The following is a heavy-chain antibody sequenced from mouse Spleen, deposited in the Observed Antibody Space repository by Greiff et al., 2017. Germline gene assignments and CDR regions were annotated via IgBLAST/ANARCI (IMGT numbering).Heavy chain of an antibody. J-gene: IGHJ2*01. CDR2: IDPSDSET. CDR1: GYTFTSYW. Sequence: VKLQQPGAELVRPGSSVKLSCKASGYTFTSYWMHWVKQRPIQGLEWIGNIDPSDSETHYNQKFKDKATLTVDKSSSTAYMQLSSLTSEDSAVYYCARSPYRNYFDYWGQGTTLTVSS. V-gene: IGHV1-52*01. CDR3: ARSPYRNYFDY. D-gene: IGHD2-14*01.